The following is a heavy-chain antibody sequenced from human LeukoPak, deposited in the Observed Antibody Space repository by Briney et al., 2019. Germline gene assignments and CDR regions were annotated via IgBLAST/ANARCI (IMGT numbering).Heavy chain of an antibody. Sequence: GGSLGLSCAASGFTVSSNYMSWVRQAPGKGLEWVSVIYSGGSTYYADSVKGRFTISRDNSKNTLYLQMNSLRAEDTAVYYCARAGTTVTNDAFDIWGQGTMVTVSS. J-gene: IGHJ3*02. CDR1: GFTVSSNY. CDR3: ARAGTTVTNDAFDI. V-gene: IGHV3-66*01. CDR2: IYSGGST. D-gene: IGHD4-17*01.